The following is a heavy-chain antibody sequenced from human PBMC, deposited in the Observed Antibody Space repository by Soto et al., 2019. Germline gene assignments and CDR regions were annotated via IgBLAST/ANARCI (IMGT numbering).Heavy chain of an antibody. CDR3: ARVRIYGYILDAFDI. CDR1: GGTFSSYA. D-gene: IGHD5-12*01. J-gene: IGHJ3*02. Sequence: ASVKVSCKASGGTFSSYAISWVRQAPGQGLEWMGWISAYNGNTNYAQKLQGRVTMTTDTSTSTAYMELRSLRSDDTAVYYCARVRIYGYILDAFDISGHGTMLTVSS. V-gene: IGHV1-18*01. CDR2: ISAYNGNT.